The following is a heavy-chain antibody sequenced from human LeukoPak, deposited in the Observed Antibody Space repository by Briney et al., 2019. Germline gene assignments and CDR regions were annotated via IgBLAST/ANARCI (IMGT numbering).Heavy chain of an antibody. V-gene: IGHV3-13*01. Sequence: GGSLRLSCAASGFTFSSFDMHWVRHPTGQGLEWVSTIGTASDTYYPGSVEGRFTLTRDNAKNSLYLQMNSLTAGDTAVYYCARGPPRGKYYYMDVWGKGTTVTVSS. CDR2: IGTASDT. J-gene: IGHJ6*03. CDR1: GFTFSSFD. CDR3: ARGPPRGKYYYMDV. D-gene: IGHD1-1*01.